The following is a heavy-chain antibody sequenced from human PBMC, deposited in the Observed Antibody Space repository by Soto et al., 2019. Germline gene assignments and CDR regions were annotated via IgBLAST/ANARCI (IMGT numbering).Heavy chain of an antibody. V-gene: IGHV3-74*01. J-gene: IGHJ4*02. CDR1: GFTFSSYW. CDR3: AKVVDYYDSSGYYGEFDY. CDR2: INSDGSST. Sequence: EVQLVESGGGLVQPGGSLRLSCAASGFTFSSYWMHWVRQAPGKGLVWVSRINSDGSSTSYADSVKGRFTISRDNAKNTLYLQMNSLRVEDTAVYYCAKVVDYYDSSGYYGEFDYWGQGTLVTVSS. D-gene: IGHD3-22*01.